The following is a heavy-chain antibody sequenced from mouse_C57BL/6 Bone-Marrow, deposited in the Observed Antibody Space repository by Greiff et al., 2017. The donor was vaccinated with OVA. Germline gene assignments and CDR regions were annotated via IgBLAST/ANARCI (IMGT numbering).Heavy chain of an antibody. Sequence: EVQLVESGGGLVQPGGSLKLSCAASGFTFSDYYMYWVRQTPEKRLEWVAYISNGGGSTYYPDTVKGRFTISRDNAKNTLYLQMSRLKSEDTAMYYCARHEGGSMDYWGQGTSVTVSS. CDR1: GFTFSDYY. V-gene: IGHV5-12*01. J-gene: IGHJ4*01. CDR2: ISNGGGST. CDR3: ARHEGGSMDY.